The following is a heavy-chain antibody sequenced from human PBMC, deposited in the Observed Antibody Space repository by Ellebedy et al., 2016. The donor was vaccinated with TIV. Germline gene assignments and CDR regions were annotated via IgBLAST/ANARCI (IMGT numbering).Heavy chain of an antibody. CDR1: GFTFSPYA. CDR2: SVVSGA. D-gene: IGHD2-21*02. Sequence: GESLKISCAASGFTFSPYAMAWVRQAPGKGLEWVSGSVVSGAEKYADSVKGRFTISTDNSKRPVDLQMRSVRAEDTAVYFCAKDRTSGDGYWVFDSWGQGTMVSVSS. CDR3: AKDRTSGDGYWVFDS. V-gene: IGHV3-23*01. J-gene: IGHJ4*02.